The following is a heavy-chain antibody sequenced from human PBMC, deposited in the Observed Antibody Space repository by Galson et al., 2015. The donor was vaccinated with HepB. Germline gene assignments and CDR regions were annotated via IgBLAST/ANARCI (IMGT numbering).Heavy chain of an antibody. D-gene: IGHD6-13*01. V-gene: IGHV1-18*01. CDR2: ISAYNGNT. CDR3: ARVNSWYTHYYMDV. Sequence: SVKVSCKASGYTFTSYGISWVRQAPGQGLEWMGWISAYNGNTNYAQKLQGRVTMTTDTSTSTAYMELRSLRSDDTAVYYCARVNSWYTHYYMDVWGKGTTVTVSS. J-gene: IGHJ6*03. CDR1: GYTFTSYG.